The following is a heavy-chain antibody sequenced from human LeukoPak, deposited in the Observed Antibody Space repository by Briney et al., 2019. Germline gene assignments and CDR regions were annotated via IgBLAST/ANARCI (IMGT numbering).Heavy chain of an antibody. Sequence: ASVKVSCKASGGTFSSYAISWVRQAPGQGLEWMGGITPIFGTANYAQKFQGRVTITTDESTSTAYMELSSLRSEDTAVYYCARGSGDGTQGSQHWGQGTLVTVSS. CDR2: ITPIFGTA. CDR3: ARGSGDGTQGSQH. CDR1: GGTFSSYA. J-gene: IGHJ1*01. D-gene: IGHD4-17*01. V-gene: IGHV1-69*05.